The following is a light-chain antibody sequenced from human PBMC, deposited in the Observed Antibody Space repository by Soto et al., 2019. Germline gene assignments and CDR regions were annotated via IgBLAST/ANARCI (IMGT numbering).Light chain of an antibody. CDR3: QQSGTIAT. CDR2: GAS. Sequence: EIVLTQSPGTLSLAPGERATLSCRASQSVTNNYLAWYQHKPGQAPRLLIYGASSRATGIPDRFSARGSGTDFTLTISGLEPEDFAVYYCQQSGTIATFGPGSKVEI. V-gene: IGKV3-20*01. CDR1: QSVTNNY. J-gene: IGKJ1*01.